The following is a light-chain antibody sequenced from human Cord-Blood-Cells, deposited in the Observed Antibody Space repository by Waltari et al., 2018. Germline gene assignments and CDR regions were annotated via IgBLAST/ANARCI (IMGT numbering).Light chain of an antibody. CDR2: DVS. V-gene: IGLV2-11*01. J-gene: IGLJ3*02. CDR1: NSDVGGYNY. CDR3: CSYAGSYTWV. Sequence: QSALTQPRSVSGPPGQSVTISCTGTNSDVGGYNYVSWYQQHPGKAPKPMIYDVSKRPSGVPDRFSGSKSGNTASLTISGLQAEDEADYYCCSYAGSYTWVFGGGTKLTVL.